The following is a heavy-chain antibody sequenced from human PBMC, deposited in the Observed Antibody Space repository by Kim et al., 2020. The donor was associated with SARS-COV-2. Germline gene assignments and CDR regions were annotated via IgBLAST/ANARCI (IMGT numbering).Heavy chain of an antibody. D-gene: IGHD3-22*01. CDR1: SGSISSGGYY. J-gene: IGHJ3*02. CDR2: IYYSGGT. CDR3: ARASGRITMIVVVINAFET. V-gene: IGHV4-31*03. Sequence: SETMSLTCTVSSGSISSGGYYWSWIRQNPGKGLEWIGYIYYSGGTYYNPSLKSRVTISVDTSKNQFSLKLSSVTAAETAVYYCARASGRITMIVVVINAFETCGDGTMWTVSS.